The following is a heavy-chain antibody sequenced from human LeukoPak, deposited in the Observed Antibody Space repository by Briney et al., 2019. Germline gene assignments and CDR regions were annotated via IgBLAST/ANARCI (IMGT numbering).Heavy chain of an antibody. CDR1: GYTFTGYY. J-gene: IGHJ5*02. V-gene: IGHV1-2*02. D-gene: IGHD2-15*01. CDR2: INPNSGGT. CDR3: ARFSGWWEPGNWFDP. Sequence: PGASVKVSCKASGYTFTGYYMHWVRQAPGQGLEWMGWINPNSGGTNYAQKFQGRVTMTRDTPISTAYMELSRLRSDDTAVYYCARFSGWWEPGNWFDPWGQGTLVTVSS.